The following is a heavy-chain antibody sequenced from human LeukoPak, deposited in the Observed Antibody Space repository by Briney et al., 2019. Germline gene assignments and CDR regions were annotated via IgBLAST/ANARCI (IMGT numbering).Heavy chain of an antibody. CDR3: ARAAFYYFFMDG. V-gene: IGHV4-39*07. CDR1: GDSMSSSSYY. Sequence: SDTQSLTCTVSGDSMSSSSYYWGWIRQPPGKGLEWIVSLYYSGSTYYHPSLKRRVPIQVEKSKKPFSLKPSCVAAADTAVYYCARAAFYYFFMDGWSEGSTVTVS. CDR2: LYYSGST. J-gene: IGHJ6*03.